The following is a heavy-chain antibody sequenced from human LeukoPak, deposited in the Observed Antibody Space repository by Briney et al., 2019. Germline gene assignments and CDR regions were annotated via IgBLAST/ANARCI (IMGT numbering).Heavy chain of an antibody. D-gene: IGHD3-22*01. CDR2: INSDGSRT. Sequence: GGSLRLSCTASGFTFSDYWMHWVRQAPGKGLVWVSRINSDGSRTNYADCVKGRFTISRDNDKNTVFLQMNSLRAEDTAVYYCASYYYDSSGSYWYYGMDVWGQGTTVTVSS. V-gene: IGHV3-74*01. CDR3: ASYYYDSSGSYWYYGMDV. J-gene: IGHJ6*02. CDR1: GFTFSDYW.